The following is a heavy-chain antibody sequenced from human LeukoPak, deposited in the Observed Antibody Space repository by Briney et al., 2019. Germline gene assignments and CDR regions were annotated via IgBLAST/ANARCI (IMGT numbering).Heavy chain of an antibody. CDR1: DDSMSGYY. V-gene: IGHV4-34*01. D-gene: IGHD4-23*01. CDR3: ARGLRGNHYFDY. Sequence: SETLSLTCTVSDDSMSGYYWSWIRQPPGKGLEWIGEINHSGSTNYNPSLKSRVTISVDTSKNQFSLKLSSVTAADTAVYYCARGLRGNHYFDYWGQGTLVTVSS. CDR2: INHSGST. J-gene: IGHJ4*02.